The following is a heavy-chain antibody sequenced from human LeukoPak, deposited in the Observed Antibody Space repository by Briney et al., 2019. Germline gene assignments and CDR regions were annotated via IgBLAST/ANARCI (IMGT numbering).Heavy chain of an antibody. Sequence: SETLSLTCIVSGDSISSGGYYWSWIRQHPGKGLEWIGYIYYSGSTYYNPSLKSRVFIAVDTFENQFSLKLRSVTAADTAVYYCARGGSNSYFQHWGQGTLVTVSS. D-gene: IGHD1-26*01. CDR2: IYYSGST. CDR1: GDSISSGGYY. J-gene: IGHJ1*01. CDR3: ARGGSNSYFQH. V-gene: IGHV4-31*03.